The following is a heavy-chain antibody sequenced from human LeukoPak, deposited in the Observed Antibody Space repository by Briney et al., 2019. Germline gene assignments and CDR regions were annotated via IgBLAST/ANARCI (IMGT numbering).Heavy chain of an antibody. D-gene: IGHD3-3*01. CDR1: GDSISSDIW. Sequence: KPSETLSLTCAVSGDSISSDIWWNWVRQPPGKGLEWIGEINHSGSTNYNPSLKSRVTISVDTSKNQFSLKLSSVTAADTAVYYCARRVAYYDFWSGYYNWGQGTLVTVSS. CDR2: INHSGST. V-gene: IGHV4-4*02. CDR3: ARRVAYYDFWSGYYN. J-gene: IGHJ4*02.